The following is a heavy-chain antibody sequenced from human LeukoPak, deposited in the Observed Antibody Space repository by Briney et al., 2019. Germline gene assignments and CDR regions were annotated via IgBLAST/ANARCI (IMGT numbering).Heavy chain of an antibody. V-gene: IGHV4-4*07. Sequence: PSETLSLTCTVSGGSISSYYWSWIRQPAGKGLEWIGRIYTSGSTNYNPSLKSRVTMSVDTSKNQFSLKLSSVTAADTAVYYCARDQLLWFGELLSCWFDPWGQGTLVTVSS. CDR1: GGSISSYY. J-gene: IGHJ5*02. CDR2: IYTSGST. CDR3: ARDQLLWFGELLSCWFDP. D-gene: IGHD3-10*01.